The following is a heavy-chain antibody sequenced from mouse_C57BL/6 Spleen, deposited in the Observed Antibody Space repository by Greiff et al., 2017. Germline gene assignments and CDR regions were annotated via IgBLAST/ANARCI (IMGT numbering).Heavy chain of an antibody. D-gene: IGHD2-12*01. CDR3: ARSGYYSNAWFAY. J-gene: IGHJ3*01. V-gene: IGHV1-69*01. Sequence: QVQLQQPGAELVMPGASVKLSCKASGYTFTSYWMHWVKQRPGQGLEWIGEIDPSDSYTNYNQKFKGKSTLTVDKSSSTAYMQLSSLTSEDSAVYYCARSGYYSNAWFAYWGQGTLVTVSA. CDR2: IDPSDSYT. CDR1: GYTFTSYW.